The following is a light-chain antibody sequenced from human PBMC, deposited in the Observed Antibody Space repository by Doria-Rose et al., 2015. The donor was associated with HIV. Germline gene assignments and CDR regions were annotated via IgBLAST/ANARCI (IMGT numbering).Light chain of an antibody. Sequence: EIVLTQSPGTLSLSPGERATLSCRASQSFSSTYLAWYQRKPGQAPSLLIYDGSTRATGIPDRFSASGSGTDFTLTINRLEPEDFALYYCHQYGTSWTFGQGTKEEI. CDR3: HQYGTSWT. V-gene: IGKV3-20*01. CDR2: DGS. CDR1: QSFSSTY. J-gene: IGKJ1*01.